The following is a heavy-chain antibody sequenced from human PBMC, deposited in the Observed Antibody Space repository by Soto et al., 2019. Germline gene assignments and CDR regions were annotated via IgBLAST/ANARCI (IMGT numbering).Heavy chain of an antibody. J-gene: IGHJ4*02. Sequence: QVQLVQSGAEVKKPGASVKVSCKASGYTFTSYDINWVRQATGQGLEWMGWMNPNSGNTGYAQKSXXRATRTRNTSISTAYMELSSLRSEDTAVYYGARERSGYFDYWGQGTLVTVSS. D-gene: IGHD2-15*01. CDR1: GYTFTSYD. CDR3: ARERSGYFDY. V-gene: IGHV1-8*01. CDR2: MNPNSGNT.